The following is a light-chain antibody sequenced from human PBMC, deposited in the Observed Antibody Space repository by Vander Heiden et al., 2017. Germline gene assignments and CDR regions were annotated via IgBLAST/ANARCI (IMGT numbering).Light chain of an antibody. CDR1: RSNIEFNC. CDR2: RNN. CDR3: AVWDDSLQGYVL. J-gene: IGLJ2*01. Sequence: QSVLTPPPSASGAPGQRVTISCSGTRSNIEFNCVYCDQQHLPGTAPKLLIYRNNQRHSGVPDRFSGSKSGTSASLAISGLRSEDEAVYYCAVWDDSLQGYVLFGGGTKLTVL. V-gene: IGLV1-47*01.